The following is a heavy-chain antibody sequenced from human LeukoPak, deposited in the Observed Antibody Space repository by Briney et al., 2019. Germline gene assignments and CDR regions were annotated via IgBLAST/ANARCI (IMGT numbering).Heavy chain of an antibody. J-gene: IGHJ4*02. CDR2: IYYSGST. D-gene: IGHD1-26*01. CDR1: GGSISRYY. Sequence: SETLSLTCTVSGGSISRYYWNWIRQPPGKGLEWIGYIYYSGSTNYNPSPKSRVTISVDTSKNQLSLKLSSVTAADTAVYYCARGLYSGSPLSFDYWGQGTLVTVSS. V-gene: IGHV4-59*01. CDR3: ARGLYSGSPLSFDY.